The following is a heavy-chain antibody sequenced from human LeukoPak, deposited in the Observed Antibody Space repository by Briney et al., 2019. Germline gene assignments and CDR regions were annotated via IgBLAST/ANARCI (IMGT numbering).Heavy chain of an antibody. CDR2: IIPIFGTA. V-gene: IGHV1-69*13. Sequence: SVKVSCKASGGTFSSYAISWVRQAPGQGLEWMGGIIPIFGTANYAQKFQGRVTITADESTSTAYMELSSLRSEDTAVYYCARAITIFGELNDAFDIWGQGTMVTVSS. D-gene: IGHD3-3*01. CDR1: GGTFSSYA. CDR3: ARAITIFGELNDAFDI. J-gene: IGHJ3*02.